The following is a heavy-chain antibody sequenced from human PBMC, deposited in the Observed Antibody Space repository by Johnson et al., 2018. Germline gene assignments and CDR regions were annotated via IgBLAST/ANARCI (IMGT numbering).Heavy chain of an antibody. CDR3: ARGPTYGDGTRDY. CDR1: GYTFTTYA. J-gene: IGHJ4*02. Sequence: QVQLQQSGAEVKRPGASVKVSCKASGYTFTTYAMHWVRQAPGQRLEWMGWITAGNGNTKYSQKFQGRVTITRDTSASTAYMELSSRTSEDTAVYYGARGPTYGDGTRDYWGQGTLVTVSS. CDR2: ITAGNGNT. V-gene: IGHV1-3*01. D-gene: IGHD4-17*01.